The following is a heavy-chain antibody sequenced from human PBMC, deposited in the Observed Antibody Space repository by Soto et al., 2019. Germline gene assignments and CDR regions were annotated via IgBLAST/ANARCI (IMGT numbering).Heavy chain of an antibody. CDR1: GGYINSYW. J-gene: IGHJ4*02. CDR3: ARDIASYAYGEGY. Sequence: SETLSLTYTVSGGYINSYWWSWIRQPAGKGLEWIGRVYSSGTTDYNPSLNSRATMSVETSKNQFSLKLSSVTAADTAVYYCARDIASYAYGEGYWGQGIQVTVSS. CDR2: VYSSGTT. D-gene: IGHD2-21*01. V-gene: IGHV4-4*07.